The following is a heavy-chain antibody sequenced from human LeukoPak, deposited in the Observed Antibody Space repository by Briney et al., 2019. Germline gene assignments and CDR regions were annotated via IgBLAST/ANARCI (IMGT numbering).Heavy chain of an antibody. CDR2: IYPGDSDT. V-gene: IGHV5-51*01. CDR1: GYSFTSYW. Sequence: GESLKISCKGSGYSFTSYWLGWVRQMPGKGLEWMGIIYPGDSDTRYSPSFQGQVTISADKSISTAYLQWSSLKASDTAMYYCARLGPTXVRGXXIWGYYFDYWGQGTLVTVSS. CDR3: ARLGPTXVRGXXIWGYYFDY. D-gene: IGHD3-10*01. J-gene: IGHJ4*02.